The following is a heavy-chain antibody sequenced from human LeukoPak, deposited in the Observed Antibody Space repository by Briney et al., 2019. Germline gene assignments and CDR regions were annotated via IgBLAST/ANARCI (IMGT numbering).Heavy chain of an antibody. CDR1: GFTFDDYA. Sequence: GGSLRLSCAASGFTFDDYAMHWVRQAPGKGLEWVSGISWNSGSIGYADSVKGRFTISRDNAKNSLYLQMSSLRAEDTALYYCAKARSGWSAFDIWGQGTMVTVSS. V-gene: IGHV3-9*01. CDR2: ISWNSGSI. J-gene: IGHJ3*02. CDR3: AKARSGWSAFDI. D-gene: IGHD6-19*01.